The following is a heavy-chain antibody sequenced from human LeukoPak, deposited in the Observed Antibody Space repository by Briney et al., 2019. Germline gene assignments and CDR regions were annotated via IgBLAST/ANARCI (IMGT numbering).Heavy chain of an antibody. Sequence: ASVKVSCKASGYTFTAYYMHWVRQAPGQGLEWMGWIHPKSAGTNYAQRFQGRVTMTRDTSITTDYMHLTRLTSDDTAVYYCVRAPSPLSAAADPHLDYWGQGTLVAVSS. CDR2: IHPKSAGT. J-gene: IGHJ4*02. D-gene: IGHD6-13*01. CDR1: GYTFTAYY. V-gene: IGHV1-2*02. CDR3: VRAPSPLSAAADPHLDY.